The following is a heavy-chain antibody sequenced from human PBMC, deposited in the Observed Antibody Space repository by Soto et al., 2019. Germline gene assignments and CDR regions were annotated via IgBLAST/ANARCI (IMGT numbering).Heavy chain of an antibody. J-gene: IGHJ6*02. CDR1: GYTFTSYG. V-gene: IGHV1-18*04. CDR3: ARGRNIVLMVYAIRAEGYSYGMDV. CDR2: ISAYNGNT. Sequence: QVQLVQSGAEVKKPGASVKVSCKASGYTFTSYGISWVRQAPGQGLEWMGWISAYNGNTNYAQKLQGRVTMTTDTSTSTAYMELRSLRSDDTAVYYCARGRNIVLMVYAIRAEGYSYGMDVWGQGTTVTVSS. D-gene: IGHD2-8*01.